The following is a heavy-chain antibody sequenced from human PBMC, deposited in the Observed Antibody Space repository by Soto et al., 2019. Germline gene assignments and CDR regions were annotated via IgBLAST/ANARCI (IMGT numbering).Heavy chain of an antibody. CDR3: ARGPIAARRNWFDP. CDR2: IYHSGST. Sequence: TSETLSLTCAVSGGSISSGGYSWSWIRQPPGKGLEWIGYIYHSGSTYYNPSLKSRVTISVDRSKNQFSLKLSSVTAADTAVYYCARGPIAARRNWFDPWGQGTLVTVSS. D-gene: IGHD6-6*01. V-gene: IGHV4-30-2*01. J-gene: IGHJ5*02. CDR1: GGSISSGGYS.